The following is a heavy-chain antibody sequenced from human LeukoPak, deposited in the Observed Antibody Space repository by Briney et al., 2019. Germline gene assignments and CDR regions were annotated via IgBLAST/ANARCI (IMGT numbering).Heavy chain of an antibody. J-gene: IGHJ4*02. CDR3: ARSPVQDSGSYGNFDY. D-gene: IGHD1-26*01. CDR2: INHSGST. Sequence: SETLSLTCTVSGGSISSGGYYWSWIRQPPGKGLEWIGEINHSGSTNYNPSLKSRVTISVDTSKNQFSLKLSSVTAADTAVYYCARSPVQDSGSYGNFDYWGQGTLVTVSS. CDR1: GGSISSGGYY. V-gene: IGHV4-39*07.